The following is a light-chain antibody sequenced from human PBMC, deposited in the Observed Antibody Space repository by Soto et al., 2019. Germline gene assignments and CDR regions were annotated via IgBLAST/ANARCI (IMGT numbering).Light chain of an antibody. CDR3: QQYSGSASGWT. CDR1: QSISVW. J-gene: IGKJ1*01. Sequence: DIQMTQSPSILSASIGDRVTISCRASQSISVWLAWYQQKPGKAPRVLIFDATALESGVPSRFSGSGSGTEFTLTINNLQPDDFATYYCQQYSGSASGWTFGRGTKVDIK. V-gene: IGKV1-5*01. CDR2: DAT.